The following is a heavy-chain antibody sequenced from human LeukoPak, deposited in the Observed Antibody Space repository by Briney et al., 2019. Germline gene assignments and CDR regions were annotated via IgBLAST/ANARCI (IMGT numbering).Heavy chain of an antibody. CDR2: ISSSSSYI. Sequence: PGGSLRLSCAASGFTFSSHSMNWVRQAPGKGLEWVSSISSSSSYIYYADSVKGRFTISRDNAKNSLYLQMNSLRAEDTAVYYCARTVVVTAASFDCWGQGTLVTVSS. CDR1: GFTFSSHS. D-gene: IGHD2-21*02. V-gene: IGHV3-21*01. J-gene: IGHJ4*02. CDR3: ARTVVVTAASFDC.